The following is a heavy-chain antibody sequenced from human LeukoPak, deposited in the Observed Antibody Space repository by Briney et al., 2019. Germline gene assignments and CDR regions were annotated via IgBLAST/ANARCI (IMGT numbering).Heavy chain of an antibody. CDR1: GFSLSRFG. D-gene: IGHD1-14*01. CDR3: AKTGFQWGEYFYYMDV. CDR2: ICGRGGNT. J-gene: IGHJ6*03. Sequence: GGSLRLSCVASGFSLSRFGMHWVRQAPGKGLEWVSLICGRGGNTYYADSVKGRFTISRDNSKNTLYFQMNSLIYEDTAVYYRAKTGFQWGEYFYYMDVWGKWTTVTVSS. V-gene: IGHV3-NL1*01.